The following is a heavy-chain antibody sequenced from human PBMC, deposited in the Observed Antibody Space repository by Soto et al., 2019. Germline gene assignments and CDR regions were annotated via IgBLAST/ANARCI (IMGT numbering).Heavy chain of an antibody. CDR2: ISAYNGNT. J-gene: IGHJ3*02. Sequence: ASVKVSCKASGYTFTSYGISWVRQAPGQGLEWMGRISAYNGNTNYAQKLQGRVTMTTDTSTSTAYMELRSLRAEDTAVYYCARVRGSTVLNDAFDIWGQGTMVTVSS. V-gene: IGHV1-18*01. D-gene: IGHD3-10*01. CDR3: ARVRGSTVLNDAFDI. CDR1: GYTFTSYG.